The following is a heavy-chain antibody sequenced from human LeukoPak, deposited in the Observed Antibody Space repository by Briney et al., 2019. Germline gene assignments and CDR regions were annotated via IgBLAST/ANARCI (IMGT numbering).Heavy chain of an antibody. J-gene: IGHJ4*02. CDR3: ASLDDSYFDY. Sequence: SQTLSLTCTVSGGSISSGGYYWRWIRQHPGKGLEWIGYIYYSGSTYYNPSLKSRVTISVDTSKNQFSLKLSSVTAADTAVYYCASLDDSYFDYWGQGTLVTVSS. CDR1: GGSISSGGYY. D-gene: IGHD2-21*02. V-gene: IGHV4-31*03. CDR2: IYYSGST.